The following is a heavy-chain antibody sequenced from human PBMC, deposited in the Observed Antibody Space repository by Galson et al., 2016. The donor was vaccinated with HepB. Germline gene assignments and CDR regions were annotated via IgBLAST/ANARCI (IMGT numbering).Heavy chain of an antibody. CDR2: IYSGGTT. D-gene: IGHD4-23*01. V-gene: IGHV3-53*01. Sequence: SLRLSCAASGFTVSSDYMNWVRQAPGKGLEWVSVIYSGGTTYYADSVKGRFTISRDNAKNTLYLQMNSLRAEDTAVYYRARDLWRGGRIDYWGQGTLVTVSS. J-gene: IGHJ4*02. CDR3: ARDLWRGGRIDY. CDR1: GFTVSSDY.